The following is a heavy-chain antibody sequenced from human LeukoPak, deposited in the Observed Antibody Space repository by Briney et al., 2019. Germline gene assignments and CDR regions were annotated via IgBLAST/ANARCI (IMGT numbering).Heavy chain of an antibody. D-gene: IGHD2-15*01. J-gene: IGHJ4*02. CDR1: GFTVRGNS. CDR3: ARRYCSGGTCYFFDY. Sequence: GGSLRLSCAASGFTVRGNSMGWVRQAPGRGLDWVSTIWTDERTFYADSVKGRFTISRDESKNTLYLQMNNLGAEDTAVYYCARRYCSGGTCYFFDYWGQGTLVTVSS. V-gene: IGHV3-53*01. CDR2: IWTDERT.